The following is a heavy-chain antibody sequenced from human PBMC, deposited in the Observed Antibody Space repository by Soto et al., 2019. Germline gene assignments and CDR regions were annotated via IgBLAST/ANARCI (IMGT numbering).Heavy chain of an antibody. CDR2: INPNSGGT. J-gene: IGHJ6*02. Sequence: ASVKVSCKASGYTFTGYYMHWVRQSPVQGLEWMGWINPNSGGTNYAQKFQGRVTMTRDTSISTAYMELSRLRSDDTAVYYCASHTIFGVVSLSPYGMDVWGQGTTVTVSS. CDR1: GYTFTGYY. D-gene: IGHD3-3*01. V-gene: IGHV1-2*02. CDR3: ASHTIFGVVSLSPYGMDV.